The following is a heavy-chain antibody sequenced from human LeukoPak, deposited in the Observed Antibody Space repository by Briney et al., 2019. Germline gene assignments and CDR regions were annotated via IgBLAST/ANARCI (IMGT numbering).Heavy chain of an antibody. J-gene: IGHJ4*02. CDR3: AKEGYCSGGSCYFSSRFIVY. CDR1: GFTFSSYW. V-gene: IGHV3-74*01. D-gene: IGHD2-15*01. CDR2: INSDGSNT. Sequence: PGGSLRLSCAASGFTFSSYWMNWVRQAPGKWLVWVSRINSDGSNTKYADSVKGRFTISRDNAKNTLYLQMNSLRAEDTAVYYCAKEGYCSGGSCYFSSRFIVYWGQGTLVTVSS.